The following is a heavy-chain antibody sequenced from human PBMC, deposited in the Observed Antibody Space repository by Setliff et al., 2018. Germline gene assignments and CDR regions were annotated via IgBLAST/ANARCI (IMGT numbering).Heavy chain of an antibody. CDR2: IYYSGST. CDR3: AKGGGRYHSDS. V-gene: IGHV4-59*08. CDR1: GGSIRSYY. Sequence: SETLSLTCTVSGGSIRSYYWNWIRQPPGKGLEWIGYIYYSGSTNYNPSLKSRVTIALDTSKNQFSLSLTSVTAEDTAVYYCAKGGGRYHSDSWGQGILVTVSS. D-gene: IGHD1-1*01. J-gene: IGHJ4*02.